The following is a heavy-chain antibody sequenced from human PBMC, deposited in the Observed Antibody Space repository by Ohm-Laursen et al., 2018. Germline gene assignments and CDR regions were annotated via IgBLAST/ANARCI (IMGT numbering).Heavy chain of an antibody. CDR2: ISGSGTNT. D-gene: IGHD6-19*01. CDR3: AKLLSGGLFPPGAFDI. J-gene: IGHJ3*02. Sequence: FLRLSCAASGFTFSTYAMSWVRQAPGKGLEWVSGISGSGTNTFYADSVKGRFTISRDNSKNTLYLQMNSLRAEGTAVYYCAKLLSGGLFPPGAFDIWGQGTMVTVSS. V-gene: IGHV3-23*01. CDR1: GFTFSTYA.